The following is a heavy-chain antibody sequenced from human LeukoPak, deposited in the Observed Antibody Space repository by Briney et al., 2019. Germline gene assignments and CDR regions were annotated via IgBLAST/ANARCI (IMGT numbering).Heavy chain of an antibody. J-gene: IGHJ4*02. V-gene: IGHV3-30*04. CDR2: ISYDGSNK. CDR1: GFTFSSYA. D-gene: IGHD3-10*01. CDR3: AKDSSGPVLLWFGEMGGIDY. Sequence: PGRSLRLSCAASGFTFSSYAMHWVRQAPGKGLEWVAVISYDGSNKYYADSVKGRFTISRDNSKNTLYLQMNSLRAEDTAVYYCAKDSSGPVLLWFGEMGGIDYWGQGTLVTVSS.